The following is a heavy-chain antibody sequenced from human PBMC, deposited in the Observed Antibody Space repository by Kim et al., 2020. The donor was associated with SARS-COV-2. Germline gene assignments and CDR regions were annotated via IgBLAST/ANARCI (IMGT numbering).Heavy chain of an antibody. J-gene: IGHJ6*04. CDR3: ARTGGAYYYGSGSYYNVYYYYAMDV. CDR1: GGSISSSSYY. CDR2: IYYSGST. Sequence: SETLSLTCTVSGGSISSSSYYWGWIRQPPGKGLEWIGSIYYSGSTYYNPSLKSRVTISVDTSKNQFSLKLSSVTAADTAVYYCARTGGAYYYGSGSYYNVYYYYAMDVWGKGTTVTVSS. V-gene: IGHV4-39*01. D-gene: IGHD3-10*01.